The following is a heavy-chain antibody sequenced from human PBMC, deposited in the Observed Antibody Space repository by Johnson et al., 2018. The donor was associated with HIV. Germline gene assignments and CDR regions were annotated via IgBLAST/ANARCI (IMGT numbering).Heavy chain of an antibody. CDR2: INWNGGIP. Sequence: VQLVESGGGVVRPGGSLRLSCAASGFTFDDYGMSWVRQAPWKGLEWVSGINWNGGIPGYAASVNGRFTISRDNSKNTLYLQMNSLRAEDTAVYYCARGLIDYGDSQAFDIWGQGTMVTVSS. CDR3: ARGLIDYGDSQAFDI. D-gene: IGHD4-17*01. J-gene: IGHJ3*02. V-gene: IGHV3-20*04. CDR1: GFTFDDYG.